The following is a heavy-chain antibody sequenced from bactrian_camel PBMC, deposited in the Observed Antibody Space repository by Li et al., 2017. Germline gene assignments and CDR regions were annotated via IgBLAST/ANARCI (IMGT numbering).Heavy chain of an antibody. J-gene: IGHJ4*01. Sequence: VQLVESGGGSVEAGGSLTLSCAASTDISYSLLSMAWFRQRPGKEREGVAAIDKGGSPSYTASVNGRFTISRDNAKNTLYLQLNSLKTEDTAMYYCANDLRHTASIDIGWGQGTQVTVS. V-gene: IGHV3S53*01. CDR3: ANDLRHTASIDIG. D-gene: IGHD5*01. CDR2: IDKGGSP. CDR1: TDISYSLLS.